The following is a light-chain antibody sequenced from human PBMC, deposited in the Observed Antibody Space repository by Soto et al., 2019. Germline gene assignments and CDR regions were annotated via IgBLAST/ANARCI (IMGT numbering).Light chain of an antibody. CDR2: DAS. Sequence: VLTQSPGTLSLSPGERETLSCRASQTVRNNYLARYQQKPGQTPRILIYDASTRATDIPARFSGSGSGTDFTLTISSLLSEDFAVYYCHQYYKWPLTFGGGTKVDIK. CDR3: HQYYKWPLT. J-gene: IGKJ4*01. V-gene: IGKV3-15*01. CDR1: QTVRNN.